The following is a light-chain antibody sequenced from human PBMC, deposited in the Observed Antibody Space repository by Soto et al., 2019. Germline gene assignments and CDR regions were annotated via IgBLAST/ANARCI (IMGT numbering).Light chain of an antibody. Sequence: QPVLTQSSSASASLGSSVKLTCTLSSGHSSYIIAWHQQQPGKAPRYLMKLEGSGSYNKGSGVPDRFSGSSSGADRYLTISTLQFEDEADYYCETWDSNTHTVFGGGTKLNVL. V-gene: IGLV4-60*02. CDR1: SGHSSYI. CDR2: LEGSGSY. CDR3: ETWDSNTHTV. J-gene: IGLJ3*02.